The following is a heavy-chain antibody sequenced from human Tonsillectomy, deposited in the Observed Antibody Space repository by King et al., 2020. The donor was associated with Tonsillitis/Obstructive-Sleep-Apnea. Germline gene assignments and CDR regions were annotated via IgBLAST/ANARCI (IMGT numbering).Heavy chain of an antibody. CDR1: GFTFSSYG. V-gene: IGHV3-33*01. D-gene: IGHD2-2*01. Sequence: VQLVESGGGVVQPGRSLRLSCAASGFTFSSYGMHWVRQAPGKGLEWVAVIWYDGSNKYYADSVKGRFTISRDNSRNTLYLQMNSLRAEDTAVYYCARGDCSSTSCYHADYWGQGTPVTVSS. J-gene: IGHJ4*02. CDR2: IWYDGSNK. CDR3: ARGDCSSTSCYHADY.